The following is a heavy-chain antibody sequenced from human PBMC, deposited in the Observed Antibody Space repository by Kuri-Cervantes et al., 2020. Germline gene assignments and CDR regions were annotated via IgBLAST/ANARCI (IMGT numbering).Heavy chain of an antibody. CDR1: GYTFTAYY. Sequence: ASVKVSCKTSGYTFTAYYMHWVRQAPGQGLEWMGWINPRRGNINYAQKFQGRVTMTRDTSISTAYMELSRLRSDDTAVYYCARVEWKYSSSWYWYYWGQGTLVTVSS. D-gene: IGHD6-13*01. CDR3: ARVEWKYSSSWYWYY. V-gene: IGHV1-2*02. J-gene: IGHJ4*02. CDR2: INPRRGNI.